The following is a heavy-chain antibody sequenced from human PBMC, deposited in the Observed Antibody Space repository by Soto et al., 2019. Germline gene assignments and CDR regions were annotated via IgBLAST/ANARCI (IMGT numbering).Heavy chain of an antibody. CDR1: GGSISSGGYY. J-gene: IGHJ5*02. CDR2: IYYSGST. V-gene: IGHV4-31*03. CDR3: ARKLPYYYDSSGPAGWFDP. Sequence: LSLTCTVSGGSISSGGYYWSWIRQHPGKGLEWIGYIYYSGSTYYNPSLKSRVTISVDTSKNQFSLKLSSVTAADTAVYYCARKLPYYYDSSGPAGWFDPWGQGTLVTVSS. D-gene: IGHD3-22*01.